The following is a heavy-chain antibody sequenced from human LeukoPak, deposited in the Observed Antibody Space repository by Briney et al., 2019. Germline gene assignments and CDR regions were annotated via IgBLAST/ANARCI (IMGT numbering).Heavy chain of an antibody. CDR2: IIPIFGTA. CDR1: GYTFTSYD. Sequence: SVKVSCKASGYTFTSYDINWVRQATGQGLEWMGGIIPIFGTANYAQKFQGRVTITTDESTSTAYMELSSLRSEDTAVYYCARTEAAGRDYWGQGTLVTVSS. V-gene: IGHV1-69*05. CDR3: ARTEAAGRDY. D-gene: IGHD6-13*01. J-gene: IGHJ4*02.